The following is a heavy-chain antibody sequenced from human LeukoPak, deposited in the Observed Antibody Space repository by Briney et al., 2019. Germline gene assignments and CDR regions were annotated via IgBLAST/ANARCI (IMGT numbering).Heavy chain of an antibody. J-gene: IGHJ4*02. Sequence: ASVKVSCKASGYTFTSYYMHWVRQAPGQGLEWMGMINPSGGSTSYAQKFQGRVTMTRDTSTSTVYMELSSLRSEDTAVYYCARDGWELPFDYWGQGTLVTVSS. V-gene: IGHV1-46*01. CDR3: ARDGWELPFDY. CDR1: GYTFTSYY. CDR2: INPSGGST. D-gene: IGHD1-26*01.